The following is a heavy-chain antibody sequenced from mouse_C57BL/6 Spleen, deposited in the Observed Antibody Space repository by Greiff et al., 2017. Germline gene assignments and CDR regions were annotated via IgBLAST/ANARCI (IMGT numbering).Heavy chain of an antibody. CDR3: ARVYYWCGGRFDY. D-gene: IGHD2-14*01. CDR2: IRNKANGYTP. J-gene: IGHJ2*01. CDR1: GFTFTDYY. Sequence: DVTLVESGGGLVQPGGSLSLSCAASGFTFTDYYMSWVRQPPGKALEWLGFIRNKANGYTPEYSASVKGRFTISRDNSQSILYLQMNALRAEDSATYYCARVYYWCGGRFDYWRQGTTLTVSS. V-gene: IGHV7-3*01.